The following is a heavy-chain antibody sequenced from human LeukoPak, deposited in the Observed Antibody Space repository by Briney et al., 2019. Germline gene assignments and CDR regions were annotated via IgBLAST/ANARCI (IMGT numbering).Heavy chain of an antibody. CDR2: INSDGSST. CDR3: ARVVGSSGWYLGY. V-gene: IGHV3-74*01. D-gene: IGHD6-19*01. J-gene: IGHJ4*02. CDR1: GFTFSSYW. Sequence: GGSLTLSCAASGFTFSSYWMHWVRQAPGKGLVWVSRINSDGSSTSYADSVKGRFTISRDNAKNTLYLQMNSLRAKDTAVYYCARVVGSSGWYLGYWGQGTLVTVSS.